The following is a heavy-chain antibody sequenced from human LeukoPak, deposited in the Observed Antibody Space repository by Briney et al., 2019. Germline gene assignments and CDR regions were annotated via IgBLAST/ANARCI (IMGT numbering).Heavy chain of an antibody. V-gene: IGHV4-30-4*01. Sequence: SETLSLTCTVSGGSISSGDYYWSWIRQPPGKGLEWIGYIYYSGSTYYNPSLKSRVTISVDTSKNQFSLKLSSVTAADTAVYYCARFFGSGSPFDYWGQGTLVTVSS. J-gene: IGHJ4*02. CDR1: GGSISSGDYY. CDR3: ARFFGSGSPFDY. D-gene: IGHD3-10*01. CDR2: IYYSGST.